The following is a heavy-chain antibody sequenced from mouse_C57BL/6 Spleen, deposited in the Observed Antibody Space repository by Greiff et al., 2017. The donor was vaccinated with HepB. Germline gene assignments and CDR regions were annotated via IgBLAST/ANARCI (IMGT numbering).Heavy chain of an antibody. V-gene: IGHV1-64*01. J-gene: IGHJ4*01. CDR2: IHPNSGST. CDR3: AEGGNYYYYAMDY. D-gene: IGHD2-1*01. CDR1: GYTFTSYW. Sequence: VQLQQPGAELVKPGASVKLSCKASGYTFTSYWMHWVKQRPGQGLEWIGMIHPNSGSTNYNEKFKSKATLTVDKSSSTAYMQLSSLTSEDSAVYYCAEGGNYYYYAMDYWGQGTSVTVSS.